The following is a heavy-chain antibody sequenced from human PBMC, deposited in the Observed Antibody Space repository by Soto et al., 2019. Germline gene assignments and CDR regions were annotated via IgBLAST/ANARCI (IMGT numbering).Heavy chain of an antibody. D-gene: IGHD3-16*01. J-gene: IGHJ6*02. Sequence: SETLSLTCTVSGGSIISSSYYWGWIRQPPGKGLEWIGSIYYSGSTYYNPSLKSRVTISVDTSKNQFSLKLSSVTAADTAVYYCAALRGGGYYGMDVWGQGTTVTVS. CDR2: IYYSGST. CDR3: AALRGGGYYGMDV. V-gene: IGHV4-39*01. CDR1: GGSIISSSYY.